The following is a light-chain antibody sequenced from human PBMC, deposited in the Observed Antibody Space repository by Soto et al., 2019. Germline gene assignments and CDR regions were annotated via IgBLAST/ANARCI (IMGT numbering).Light chain of an antibody. CDR2: VNSDGSH. CDR1: SGHNTYA. CDR3: QTWGTGLV. V-gene: IGLV4-69*01. Sequence: QLVLTQSPSASASLGASVKLTCTLISGHNTYAIAWHQQQPEKGPRYLMKVNSDGSHIKGDGTPDRFSGSSSGAERYLTISSLQSEDEADYYCQTWGTGLVFGGGTKLTVL. J-gene: IGLJ2*01.